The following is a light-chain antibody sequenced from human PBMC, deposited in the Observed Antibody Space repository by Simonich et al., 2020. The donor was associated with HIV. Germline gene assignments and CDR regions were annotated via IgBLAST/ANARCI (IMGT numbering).Light chain of an antibody. CDR2: GAS. CDR3: QQRSNWPPLYT. CDR1: QSVSNN. J-gene: IGKJ2*01. V-gene: IGKV3-11*01. Sequence: EIVLTQSPGTLSLSPGERATLSCRASQSVSNNFLAWYQQKPGQAPRLLIYGASNRANGIPARFSGSGSGTDFTLTISSLEPEDFAVYYCQQRSNWPPLYTFGQGTKLEIK.